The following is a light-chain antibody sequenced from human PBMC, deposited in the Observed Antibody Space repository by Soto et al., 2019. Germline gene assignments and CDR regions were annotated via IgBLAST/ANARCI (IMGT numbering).Light chain of an antibody. V-gene: IGLV1-51*01. CDR1: SSNIGNNY. CDR3: ATWDNSLSAGV. Sequence: QSALTQPPSVSAAPGQRVTISCAGSSSNIGNNYVSWYQQLPGTAPKLLIYDNNKRPSGIPDRFSGSKSDTSATLGITGLQTGDEADYYCATWDNSLSAGVFGGGTQLTV. CDR2: DNN. J-gene: IGLJ3*02.